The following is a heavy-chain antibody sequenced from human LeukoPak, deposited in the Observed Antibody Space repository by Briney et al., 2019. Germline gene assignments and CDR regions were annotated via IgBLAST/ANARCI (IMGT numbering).Heavy chain of an antibody. D-gene: IGHD6-19*01. CDR2: IYSGGST. Sequence: GGSLRLSCAASGFTVSSNYMSWVRQAPGKGLEWVSVIYSGGSTYYADSVKGRFTISRDNSKNTLYLQMNSLRAEGTAVYYCARVAVAGDLDYWGQGTLVTVSS. V-gene: IGHV3-66*01. CDR1: GFTVSSNY. CDR3: ARVAVAGDLDY. J-gene: IGHJ4*02.